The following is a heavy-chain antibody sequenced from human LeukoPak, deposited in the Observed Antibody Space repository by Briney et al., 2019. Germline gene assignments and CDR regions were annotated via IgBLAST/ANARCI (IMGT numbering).Heavy chain of an antibody. D-gene: IGHD6-19*01. Sequence: GGSLRLSCAASGFTFDDYAMHWVRQAPGKGLEWVSLISWDGGSTYYADSVKGRFTISRDNSKNSLYLQMNSLRAEDTALYYCAKDVQWLVPHDAFDIWGQGTMVTVSS. CDR3: AKDVQWLVPHDAFDI. V-gene: IGHV3-43D*03. CDR2: ISWDGGST. J-gene: IGHJ3*02. CDR1: GFTFDDYA.